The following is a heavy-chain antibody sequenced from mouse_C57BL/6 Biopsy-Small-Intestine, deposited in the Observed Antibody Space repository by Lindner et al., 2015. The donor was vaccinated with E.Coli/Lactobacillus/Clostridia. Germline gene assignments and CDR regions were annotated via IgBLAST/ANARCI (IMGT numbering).Heavy chain of an antibody. CDR1: GYTFTDYN. V-gene: IGHV1-22*01. CDR2: INPNNGGT. J-gene: IGHJ2*01. Sequence: VQLQESGPELVKPGASVKMSCKASGYTFTDYNMHWVKKSHGKSLEWIGYINPNNGGTSYNQKFKGKATLTVNKSSSTAYMELRSLTSEDSAVYHCASDGYDFDYWGQGTTLTVSS. D-gene: IGHD2-3*01. CDR3: ASDGYDFDY.